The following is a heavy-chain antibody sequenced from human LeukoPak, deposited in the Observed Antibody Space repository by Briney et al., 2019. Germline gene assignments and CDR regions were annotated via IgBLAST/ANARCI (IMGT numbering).Heavy chain of an antibody. V-gene: IGHV3-11*04. CDR1: GFTFSDYY. Sequence: GGSQRLSCAASGFTFSDYYMSWIRQAPGKGLEWVSYISSSGSTIYYADSVKGRFTISRDNAKNSLYLQMNSLRAEDTAVYYCARGGYSGYDLNAFDIWGQGTTVTVSS. CDR2: ISSSGSTI. J-gene: IGHJ3*02. D-gene: IGHD5-12*01. CDR3: ARGGYSGYDLNAFDI.